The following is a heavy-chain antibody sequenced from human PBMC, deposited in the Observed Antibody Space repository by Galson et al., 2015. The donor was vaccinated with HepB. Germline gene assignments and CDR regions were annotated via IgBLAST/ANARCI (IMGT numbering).Heavy chain of an antibody. D-gene: IGHD3-22*01. V-gene: IGHV1-3*01. CDR2: INAGNGNT. CDR1: GYTFTSYA. CDR3: ARVDYYDSSGYKQDYYYYYMDV. Sequence: SVKVSCKASGYTFTSYAMHWVRQAPGQRLEWMGWINAGNGNTKYSQKFQGRVTITRDTSASTAYMELSSLRSQDTAVYYCARVDYYDSSGYKQDYYYYYMDVWGKGTTVTVSS. J-gene: IGHJ6*03.